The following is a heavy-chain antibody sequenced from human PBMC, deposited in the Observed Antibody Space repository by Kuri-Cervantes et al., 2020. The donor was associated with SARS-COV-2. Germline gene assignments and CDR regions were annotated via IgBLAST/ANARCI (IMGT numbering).Heavy chain of an antibody. V-gene: IGHV4-34*01. CDR1: GFTFDSYS. CDR2: INHSGST. J-gene: IGHJ6*03. Sequence: GSLRLSCAASGFTFDSYSMTWIRQSPGKGLEWIGKINHSGSTNYNPSLSSRVTISVDMSKNQFSLRLSSVTAADTAMYYCARGREGVVPATILGLGYFLYFSMDVWGKGTSVTVSS. CDR3: ARGREGVVPATILGLGYFLYFSMDV. D-gene: IGHD2-2*01.